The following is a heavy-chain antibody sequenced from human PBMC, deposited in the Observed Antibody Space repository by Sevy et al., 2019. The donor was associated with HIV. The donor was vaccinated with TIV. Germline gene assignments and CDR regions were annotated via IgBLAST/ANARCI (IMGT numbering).Heavy chain of an antibody. V-gene: IGHV1-2*02. CDR2: IYPNGGDT. Sequence: ASVKVSCKTSGYTFAAYYIHWVRQAPGQGPEWLGWIYPNGGDTTYAQKFQGRVTVTMSTSINTVYMELNRLRSDDTAVYYCARGKREEWLLYLDNWGQETLVTVSS. CDR1: GYTFAAYY. D-gene: IGHD3-3*01. CDR3: ARGKREEWLLYLDN. J-gene: IGHJ4*02.